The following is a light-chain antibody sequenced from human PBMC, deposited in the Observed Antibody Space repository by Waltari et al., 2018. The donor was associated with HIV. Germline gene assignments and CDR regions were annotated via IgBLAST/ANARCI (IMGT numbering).Light chain of an antibody. CDR1: QSILNH. CDR3: QQSYTFPLT. Sequence: DIQMTQSPSSLSASVGDRVTITCRASQSILNHLNWFQQKPGKAPKVLIYDASGLQSGVPSRFSGSGSGTDFTLTINTLQPEDFATYYCQQSYTFPLTFGPGTKVDIK. CDR2: DAS. J-gene: IGKJ3*01. V-gene: IGKV1-39*01.